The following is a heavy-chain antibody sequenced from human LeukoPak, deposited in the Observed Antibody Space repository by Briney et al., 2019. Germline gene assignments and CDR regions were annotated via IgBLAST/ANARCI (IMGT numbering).Heavy chain of an antibody. CDR3: ARVPAGVIGMKDAFDI. CDR2: INHSGST. D-gene: IGHD3-16*02. J-gene: IGHJ3*02. Sequence: SETLSLTCAVYGGSFSGYYWSWIRQPPGKGLEWIGEINHSGSTNYNPSLKSRVTISVDTSKNQFSLKLSSVAAADTAVYYCARVPAGVIGMKDAFDIWGQGTMVTVSS. CDR1: GGSFSGYY. V-gene: IGHV4-34*01.